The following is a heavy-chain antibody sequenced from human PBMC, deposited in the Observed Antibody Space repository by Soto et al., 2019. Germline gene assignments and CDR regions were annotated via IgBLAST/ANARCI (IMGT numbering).Heavy chain of an antibody. Sequence: GGSLRLSCAASGNIFSKAWMSWVRQAPGKGLEWVASISSSTSYVYYADSVKGRFSTSRDNAKNILYLEMNNLRVEDTAVYYCAKIGTSSSVSLPLVLLDYWGQGALVTVSS. CDR2: ISSSTSYV. J-gene: IGHJ4*02. V-gene: IGHV3-21*04. D-gene: IGHD6-6*01. CDR1: GNIFSKAW. CDR3: AKIGTSSSVSLPLVLLDY.